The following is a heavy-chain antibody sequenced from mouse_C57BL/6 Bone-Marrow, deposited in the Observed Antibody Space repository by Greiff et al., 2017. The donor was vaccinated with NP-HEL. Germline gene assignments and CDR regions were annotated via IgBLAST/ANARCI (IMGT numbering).Heavy chain of an antibody. CDR3: TRSGYSPFDY. J-gene: IGHJ2*01. Sequence: VQLVESGAELVRPGASVTLSCKASGYTFTDYEMHWVKQTPVHGLEWIGAIDPETGGTAYNQKFKGKAILTADKSSSTAYMELRSLTSEDSAVYYCTRSGYSPFDYWGQGTTLTVSS. CDR1: GYTFTDYE. D-gene: IGHD2-12*01. CDR2: IDPETGGT. V-gene: IGHV1-15*01.